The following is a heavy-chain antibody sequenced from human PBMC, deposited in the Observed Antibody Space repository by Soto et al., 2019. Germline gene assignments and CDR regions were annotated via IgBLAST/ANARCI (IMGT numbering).Heavy chain of an antibody. D-gene: IGHD3-10*01. V-gene: IGHV4-30-2*01. CDR2: IYHSGST. CDR1: GGSISSGGYS. J-gene: IGHJ5*02. Sequence: SETLSLTCAVSGGSISSGGYSWSWIRQPPGKGLEWIGYIYHSGSTYYNPSLKSRVTISVDRSKNQFSLKLSSVTAADTAVYYCARVGITMVRGVIHPNWLDPWGQGTLVTVSS. CDR3: ARVGITMVRGVIHPNWLDP.